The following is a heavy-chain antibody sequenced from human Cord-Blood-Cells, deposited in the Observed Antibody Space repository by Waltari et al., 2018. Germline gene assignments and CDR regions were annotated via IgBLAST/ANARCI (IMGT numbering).Heavy chain of an antibody. Sequence: QVQLQESGPGLVKPSETLSLTCTVSGGSISSYYWSWIRQPAGKGLEWIGRIYTSGSTNTNPPLKSRVTMSVDTSKNQFSLKLSSVTAADTAVYYCARDNSSGYYYYYYYMDVWGKGTTVTVSS. CDR2: IYTSGST. V-gene: IGHV4-4*07. J-gene: IGHJ6*03. CDR3: ARDNSSGYYYYYYYMDV. D-gene: IGHD3-22*01. CDR1: GGSISSYY.